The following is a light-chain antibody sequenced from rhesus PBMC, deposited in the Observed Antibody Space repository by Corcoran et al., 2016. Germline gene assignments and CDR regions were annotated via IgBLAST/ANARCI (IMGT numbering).Light chain of an antibody. CDR1: QSISSW. CDR3: LQYSSSPRT. J-gene: IGKJ4*01. CDR2: KAS. Sequence: DIQMTQSPSSLSASVGDTVTITCRASQSISSWLDWYQQKPGKAPKLLIYKASSLKSGVPSRFSGSGSGTDVTRTISSLQPEDFATDYCLQYSSSPRTFGGGTKVELK. V-gene: IGKV1-22*01.